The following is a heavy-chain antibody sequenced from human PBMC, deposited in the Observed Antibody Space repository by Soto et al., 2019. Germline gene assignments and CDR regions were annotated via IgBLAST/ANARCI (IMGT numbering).Heavy chain of an antibody. J-gene: IGHJ4*01. Sequence: GGSLRLSCAASGFTFSNAWINWVRQAPGRGLEWVGRIKSTIDGGTTDYAEPVKGRFAISRDDSNNMVYLQMNSLKIEDTAVYYCTTDSYSTIIIVRFDYWGHGTLVTVSS. V-gene: IGHV3-15*07. CDR1: GFTFSNAW. CDR3: TTDSYSTIIIVRFDY. CDR2: IKSTIDGGTT. D-gene: IGHD3-22*01.